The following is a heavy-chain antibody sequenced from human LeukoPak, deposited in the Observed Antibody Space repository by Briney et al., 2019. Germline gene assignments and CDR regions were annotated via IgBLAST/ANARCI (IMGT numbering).Heavy chain of an antibody. CDR1: GFTFSSYG. CDR2: INSDGSST. J-gene: IGHJ4*02. D-gene: IGHD2-2*01. Sequence: GGSLRLSCAASGFTFSSYGMHWVRQAPGKGLVWVSLINSDGSSTTYADSVKGRFTISRDNAKNTLYLQMNSLRAEDTAVYYCARSSTSCYDYWGQGTLVTVSS. V-gene: IGHV3-74*01. CDR3: ARSSTSCYDY.